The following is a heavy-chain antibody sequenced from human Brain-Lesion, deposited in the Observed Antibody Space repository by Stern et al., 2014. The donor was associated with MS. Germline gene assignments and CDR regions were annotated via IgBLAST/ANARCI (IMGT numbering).Heavy chain of an antibody. CDR3: ARDQRGITIFGVVTDYYYLGMDV. CDR1: GYIFTGYY. J-gene: IGHJ6*02. D-gene: IGHD3-3*01. Sequence: VQLVESGAEVKKPGASVKVSCKTSGYIFTGYYIHWVRQAPGQGLEWMALINPKTGGPTYAQKFQGRVTMSRDTSISTAYVELSSLTSDDTAVYYCARDQRGITIFGVVTDYYYLGMDVWGQGTTVTVSS. V-gene: IGHV1-2*02. CDR2: INPKTGGP.